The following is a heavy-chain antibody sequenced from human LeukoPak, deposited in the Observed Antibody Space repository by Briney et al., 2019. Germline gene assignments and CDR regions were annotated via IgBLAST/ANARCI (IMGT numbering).Heavy chain of an antibody. D-gene: IGHD3-16*01. CDR3: ARVLRSYWYFDL. V-gene: IGHV3-7*01. CDR2: IKQDGWER. Sequence: GGSLRLSCAASGFGFSNYWMTGGRQAPGKGLEWVADIKQDGWERYYVDSVKGRFTISRDNGKNSLYLQMSSLRAEDMAVYYCARVLRSYWYFDLWGRGTLVTVSS. J-gene: IGHJ2*01. CDR1: GFGFSNYW.